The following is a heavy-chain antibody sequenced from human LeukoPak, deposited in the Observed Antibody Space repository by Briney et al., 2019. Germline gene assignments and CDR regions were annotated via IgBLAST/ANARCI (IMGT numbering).Heavy chain of an antibody. J-gene: IGHJ4*02. D-gene: IGHD6-19*01. V-gene: IGHV3-23*01. Sequence: GGSLRLSCATSGFSFSSYAMSWVRQAPGKVLEWVSSIGNSDGTTYYADSVKGRFTISRDNSKNTLYLQMNSLRAEDTAVYYCARDPRAVAGCYWGQGTLVTVSS. CDR2: IGNSDGTT. CDR3: ARDPRAVAGCY. CDR1: GFSFSSYA.